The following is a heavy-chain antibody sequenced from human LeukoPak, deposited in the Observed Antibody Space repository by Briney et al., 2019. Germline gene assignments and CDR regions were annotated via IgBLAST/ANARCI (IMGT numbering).Heavy chain of an antibody. V-gene: IGHV3-7*01. CDR2: IKQDGSEK. J-gene: IGHJ4*02. Sequence: GGSLRLSCTASGFTFSSHWMSWVRQAPGKGLEWVANIKQDGSEKYYVDSVKGRFTISRDNAKNSLYLQMNSPRAEDTAVYYCARDKAWNSWGQGTLVTVSS. CDR3: ARDKAWNS. D-gene: IGHD1-7*01. CDR1: GFTFSSHW.